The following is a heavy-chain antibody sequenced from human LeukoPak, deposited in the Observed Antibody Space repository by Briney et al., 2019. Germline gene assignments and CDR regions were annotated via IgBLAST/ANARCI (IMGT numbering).Heavy chain of an antibody. CDR1: GFTFSSYA. CDR3: AKRRNSGWYYFDY. J-gene: IGHJ4*02. Sequence: GGSLRLSCAASGFTFSSYAMSWVRQAPGKGLEWVSAISGSGGSTYYADSVKGRFTISRDNSKNTLYLQMNSLRAEDTAVYYRAKRRNSGWYYFDYWGQGTLVTVSS. CDR2: ISGSGGST. D-gene: IGHD6-19*01. V-gene: IGHV3-23*01.